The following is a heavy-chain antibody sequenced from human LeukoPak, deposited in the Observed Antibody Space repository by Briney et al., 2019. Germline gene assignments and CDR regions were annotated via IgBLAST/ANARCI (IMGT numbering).Heavy chain of an antibody. CDR3: ASVPFWSGTSEFDX. D-gene: IGHD3-3*01. V-gene: IGHV3-48*01. Sequence: GGSLRLSCAASGFTFSSYSMNWVRQAPGKGLEWVSYISSSSSTIYYADSVKGRFTISRDNAKNSLYLQMNSLRAEDTAVYYCASVPFWSGTSEFDXWGQGTLVTVS. CDR2: ISSSSSTI. CDR1: GFTFSSYS. J-gene: IGHJ5*02.